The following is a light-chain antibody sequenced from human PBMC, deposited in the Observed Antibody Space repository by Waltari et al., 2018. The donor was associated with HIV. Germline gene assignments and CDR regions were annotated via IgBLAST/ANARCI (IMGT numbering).Light chain of an antibody. V-gene: IGKV3-11*01. Sequence: EIVLTQSPATLSLSPGERATLSCRASQSVSNFLAWYQHKAGQAPRLLIFDASNRATGNAARVSGRGAGTDFTLTISSLEPEDFAVYYCQQRSDWRRLTFGGGTKLEIK. CDR3: QQRSDWRRLT. CDR2: DAS. CDR1: QSVSNF. J-gene: IGKJ4*01.